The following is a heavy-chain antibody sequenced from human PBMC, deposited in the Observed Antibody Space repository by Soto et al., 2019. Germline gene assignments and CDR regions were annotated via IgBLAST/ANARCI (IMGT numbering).Heavy chain of an antibody. CDR2: INHSGST. V-gene: IGHV4-34*01. CDR1: GGSFSGYY. CDR3: ARGGVRGRNYYGSGSYPWYYYGMDV. J-gene: IGHJ6*02. Sequence: PSETLSLTCAVYGGSFSGYYWSWIRQPPGKGLEWIGEINHSGSTNYNPSLKSRVTISVDTSKNQFSLKLSSVTAADTAVYYCARGGVRGRNYYGSGSYPWYYYGMDVWGQGTTVT. D-gene: IGHD3-10*01.